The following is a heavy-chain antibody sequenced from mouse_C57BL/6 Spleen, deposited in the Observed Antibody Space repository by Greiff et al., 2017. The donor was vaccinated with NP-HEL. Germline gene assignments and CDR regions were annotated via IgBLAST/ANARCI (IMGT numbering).Heavy chain of an antibody. CDR3: ARGDYYSSSYDWFAY. D-gene: IGHD1-1*01. CDR2: IYPGSGNT. Sequence: VQLQESGAELVRPGASVKLSCKASGYTFTDYYINWVKQRPGQGLEWIARIYPGSGNTYYNEKFKGKATLTAEKSSSTAYMQLSSLTSEDSAVYFCARGDYYSSSYDWFAYWGQGTLVTVSA. J-gene: IGHJ3*01. V-gene: IGHV1-76*01. CDR1: GYTFTDYY.